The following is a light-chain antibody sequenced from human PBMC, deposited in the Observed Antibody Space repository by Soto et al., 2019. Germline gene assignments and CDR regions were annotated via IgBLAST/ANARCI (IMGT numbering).Light chain of an antibody. CDR3: QQYDSSPWT. J-gene: IGKJ1*01. V-gene: IGKV3-20*01. CDR1: QSVSSSF. CDR2: GAS. Sequence: EIVLTQSPGTLSLSPGERATLSCRASQSVSSSFLAWYQQKPGQAPRLLIYGASSRATGIPDRFSGSGSGTDFTLTISGLEPDDFAVYDCQQYDSSPWTFGQGTRVEIK.